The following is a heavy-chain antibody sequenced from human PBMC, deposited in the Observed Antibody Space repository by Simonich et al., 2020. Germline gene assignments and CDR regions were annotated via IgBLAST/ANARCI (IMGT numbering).Heavy chain of an antibody. V-gene: IGHV1-2*02. D-gene: IGHD6-25*01. CDR2: INPNSGGT. CDR3: ARGGLGHWYFDL. CDR1: GYTFTGYY. J-gene: IGHJ2*01. Sequence: QVQLVQSGAEVKKPGASVKVSCKASGYTFTGYYMHWVRQAPGQGLEWRGGINPNSGGTNDAQKFQGRVTMTRETSISTAYMELSRLRSDDTAVYYCARGGLGHWYFDLWGRGTLVTVSS.